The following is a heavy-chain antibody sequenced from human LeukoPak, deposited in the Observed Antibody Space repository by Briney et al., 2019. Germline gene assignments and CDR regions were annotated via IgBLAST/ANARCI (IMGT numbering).Heavy chain of an antibody. CDR3: AKSRLDIVVVPVTDY. V-gene: IGHV3-23*01. CDR2: ISGSGGST. J-gene: IGHJ4*02. CDR1: GFTFSSYA. Sequence: GGSLRLSCAASGFTFSSYAMSWVRQAPGKGLEWVSAISGSGGSTHYADSVKGRFTISRDNSKNTLYLQMNSLRAEDTAVYYCAKSRLDIVVVPVTDYWGQGTLVTVSS. D-gene: IGHD2-2*03.